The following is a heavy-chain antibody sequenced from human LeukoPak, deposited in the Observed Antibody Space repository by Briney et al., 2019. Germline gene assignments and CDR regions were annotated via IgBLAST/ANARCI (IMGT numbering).Heavy chain of an antibody. CDR1: GFTFSSYW. J-gene: IGHJ6*02. Sequence: GGSLRLSCVASGFTFSSYWMHWVRQDPRKGLVWVSRINGDGSNINYADSVRGRFTISRDNAKNTLYLQMNTLRVEDTAVYYCTRDLMDYDVSTGLNHYYMDVWGQGTTVTVSS. CDR3: TRDLMDYDVSTGLNHYYMDV. CDR2: INGDGSNI. D-gene: IGHD3-9*01. V-gene: IGHV3-74*01.